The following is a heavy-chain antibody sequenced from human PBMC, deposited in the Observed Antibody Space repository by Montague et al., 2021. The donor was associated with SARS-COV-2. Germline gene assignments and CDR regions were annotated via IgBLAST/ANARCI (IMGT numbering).Heavy chain of an antibody. J-gene: IGHJ4*02. CDR3: ASPPGIRGREY. CDR2: ISSSGTSI. D-gene: IGHD3-10*01. V-gene: IGHV3-11*01. CDR1: GFTFSDYY. Sequence: SLILSCAASGFTFSDYYMSWIRQAPVKGLEWISYISSSGTSISYXDSVKGRVTISRDNAKKFLYLQMNSLRVDDTAVYYCASPPGIRGREYWGQGILVTVSS.